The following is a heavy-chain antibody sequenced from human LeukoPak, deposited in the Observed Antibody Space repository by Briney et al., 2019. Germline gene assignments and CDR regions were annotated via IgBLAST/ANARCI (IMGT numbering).Heavy chain of an antibody. CDR2: IIPIFGTA. V-gene: IGHV1-69*05. CDR1: GGTFSSYA. D-gene: IGHD3-10*01. CDR3: ARDSGDYYYYYYMDV. J-gene: IGHJ6*03. Sequence: SVKVSCKASGGTFSSYAISWVRQAPGQGLEWMGRIIPIFGTANYAQKFQGRVTITTDESTSTAYMELSSLRSEDTAVYYCARDSGDYYYYYYMDVWGKGTTVTVSS.